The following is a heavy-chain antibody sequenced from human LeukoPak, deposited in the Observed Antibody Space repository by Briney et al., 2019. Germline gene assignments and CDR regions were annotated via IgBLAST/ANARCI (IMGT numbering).Heavy chain of an antibody. CDR1: GGPMSDSY. J-gene: IGHJ3*01. CDR2: IHAIGST. V-gene: IGHV4-4*07. Sequence: SETLSLTCTVSGGPMSDSYWYRIRHSAATGMEWIGRIHAIGSTNYNPSLKSRVIISLDTSKNQFSLSLSAVTAADTATYYCARILDRDAWGQGTLVTVSP. D-gene: IGHD3-22*01. CDR3: ARILDRDA.